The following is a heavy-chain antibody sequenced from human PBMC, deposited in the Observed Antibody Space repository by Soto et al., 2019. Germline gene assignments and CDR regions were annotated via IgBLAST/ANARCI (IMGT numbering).Heavy chain of an antibody. CDR2: IYHSGST. J-gene: IGHJ4*02. D-gene: IGHD5-18*01. Sequence: QVHLQDSGPGLVKPSGTLSLTCAVSGGSISSSHWWSWVRQPPGKGLEWIGEIYHSGSTNYNPSLKRRVTISVDKSKNQFSLKLNSVTAADTAVYYCAKSLGYSYGCFDCWGQGTLVTVSS. CDR1: GGSISSSHW. CDR3: AKSLGYSYGCFDC. V-gene: IGHV4-4*02.